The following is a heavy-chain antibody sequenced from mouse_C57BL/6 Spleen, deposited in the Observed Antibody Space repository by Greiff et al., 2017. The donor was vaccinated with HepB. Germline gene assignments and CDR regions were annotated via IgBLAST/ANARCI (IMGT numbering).Heavy chain of an antibody. CDR1: GYTFTSYW. Sequence: VQLQQPGAELVMPGASVKLSCKASGYTFTSYWMHWVKQRPGQGLEWIGKIDPSDSYTNYNQKFKGKSTFTVDKSSSTAYMQLSSLTSEDTAVYYCAREAWFADWGPGTLVTVSA. V-gene: IGHV1-69*01. CDR3: AREAWFAD. CDR2: IDPSDSYT. J-gene: IGHJ3*01.